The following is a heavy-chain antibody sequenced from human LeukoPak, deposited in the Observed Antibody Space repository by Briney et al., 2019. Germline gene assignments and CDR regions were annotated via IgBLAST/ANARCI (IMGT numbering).Heavy chain of an antibody. Sequence: GGSLRLSCADSRITFRNAWMSWVRQAPGKGLEWVARIRSKTEGETKEYAASVKGRFTISRDDSRSRLYLQMNSLKTEDTAVYYCATGVVTGTSRWGQGTLVTVSS. CDR2: IRSKTEGETK. CDR1: RITFRNAW. V-gene: IGHV3-15*01. D-gene: IGHD1-1*01. CDR3: ATGVVTGTSR. J-gene: IGHJ4*02.